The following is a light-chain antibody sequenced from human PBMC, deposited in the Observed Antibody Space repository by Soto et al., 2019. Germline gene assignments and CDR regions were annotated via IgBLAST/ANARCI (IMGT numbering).Light chain of an antibody. CDR1: QSVSSSY. CDR3: QQYGSSRWT. V-gene: IGKV3-20*01. J-gene: IGKJ1*01. Sequence: EIVLTQSPDTLSLSPGERATLSCRASQSVSSSYLAWYQQQPGQAPRLLIYDASRRATGIPDRFSGSGSGTDFTLTISRLEPGDFAVYYCQQYGSSRWTFGHGTKVEIK. CDR2: DAS.